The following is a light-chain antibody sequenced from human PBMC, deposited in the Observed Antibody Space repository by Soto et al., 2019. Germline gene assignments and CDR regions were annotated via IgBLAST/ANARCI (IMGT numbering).Light chain of an antibody. Sequence: EIVMTQSPATLSVSPGERAILSCRASQSISIKVAWYQQKPGQAPRLLIYAASNRATGVPARFSGSWSGTEFTLTISSLQSEDFAVYYCQQYNQGITFGQGTRLEIK. CDR1: QSISIK. CDR2: AAS. V-gene: IGKV3-15*01. CDR3: QQYNQGIT. J-gene: IGKJ5*01.